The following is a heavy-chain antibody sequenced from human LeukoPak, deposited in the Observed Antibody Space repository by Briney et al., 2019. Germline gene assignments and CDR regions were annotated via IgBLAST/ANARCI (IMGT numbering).Heavy chain of an antibody. Sequence: GASVKVSCKASGYTFAGYYMHWVRQAPGQGLEWMGWINPNSGGTNYAQKFQGRVTMTRDTSISTAYMELSRLRSDDTAVYYCARDLVYIAERSYYYYYMDVWGKGTTVTVSS. D-gene: IGHD6-13*01. CDR3: ARDLVYIAERSYYYYYMDV. CDR1: GYTFAGYY. J-gene: IGHJ6*03. CDR2: INPNSGGT. V-gene: IGHV1-2*02.